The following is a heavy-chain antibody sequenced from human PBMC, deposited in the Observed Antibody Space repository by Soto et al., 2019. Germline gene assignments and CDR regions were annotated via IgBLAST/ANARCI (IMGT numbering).Heavy chain of an antibody. V-gene: IGHV3-30*18. CDR2: ISYDGSNK. Sequence: QVQLVESGGGVVQPGRSLRLSCAASGFTFSSYGMHWVRQAPGKGLEWVAVISYDGSNKYYADSVKGRFTISRDNSKNTLYLQMNSLRAEDTAVYYCAKGLDIPADYWGQGTLVTVSS. CDR1: GFTFSSYG. J-gene: IGHJ4*02. CDR3: AKGLDIPADY. D-gene: IGHD2-15*01.